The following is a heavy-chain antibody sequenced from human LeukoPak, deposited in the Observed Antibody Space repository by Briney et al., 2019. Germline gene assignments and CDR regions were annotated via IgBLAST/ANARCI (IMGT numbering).Heavy chain of an antibody. J-gene: IGHJ3*02. CDR1: RFTFSSYS. CDR3: ARSRLWGNDAFDI. Sequence: GGSLRLSCAASRFTFSSYSMTWVRQAPGKGLEWVANINQDGSEKNYVDFVKGRFTISRDYAKNSLYLQMNSLRAEDTAVYYCARSRLWGNDAFDIWGQGTMVTVSS. CDR2: INQDGSEK. V-gene: IGHV3-7*05. D-gene: IGHD7-27*01.